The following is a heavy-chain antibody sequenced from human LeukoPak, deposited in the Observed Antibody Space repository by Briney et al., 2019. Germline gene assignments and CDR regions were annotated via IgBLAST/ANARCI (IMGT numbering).Heavy chain of an antibody. D-gene: IGHD3-3*01. V-gene: IGHV1-2*02. Sequence: ASVKVSCKASGYTFTGYYMHSVRQAPGQGVEWMGWINPNSGGTNYAQKFQGRVTMTRDTSISTAYMELSRLRSDDTAVYYCAREPYDFWSGYYSRGGFDYWGQGTLVTVSS. CDR3: AREPYDFWSGYYSRGGFDY. J-gene: IGHJ4*02. CDR2: INPNSGGT. CDR1: GYTFTGYY.